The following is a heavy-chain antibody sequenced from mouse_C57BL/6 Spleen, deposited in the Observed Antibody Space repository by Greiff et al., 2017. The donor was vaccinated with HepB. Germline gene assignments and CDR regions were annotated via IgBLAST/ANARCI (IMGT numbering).Heavy chain of an antibody. J-gene: IGHJ1*03. CDR2: IWGGGST. Sequence: VKLVESGPGLVAPSQSLSITCTVSGFSLTSYGVDWVRQPPGKGLEWLGVIWGGGSTNYNSALMSRLSISKDNSKSQVFLKMNSLQTDDTAMYYCAKHVDRDGYYGYFDVWGTGTTVTVSS. CDR1: GFSLTSYG. CDR3: AKHVDRDGYYGYFDV. V-gene: IGHV2-9*01. D-gene: IGHD2-3*01.